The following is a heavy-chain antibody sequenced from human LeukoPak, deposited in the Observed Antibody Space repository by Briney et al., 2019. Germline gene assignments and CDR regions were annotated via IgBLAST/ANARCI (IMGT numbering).Heavy chain of an antibody. V-gene: IGHV4-4*07. Sequence: SSETLSLTCTVSGGSISSYYWSWIRQPAGKGLEWIGRIYTSGSTNYNPSLKSRVTMSVDTSKNQFSLKLSSVTAADTAVYYCARAARGAAAEWFDPWGQGTLVTVSS. CDR2: IYTSGST. CDR3: ARAARGAAAEWFDP. J-gene: IGHJ5*02. CDR1: GGSISSYY. D-gene: IGHD6-13*01.